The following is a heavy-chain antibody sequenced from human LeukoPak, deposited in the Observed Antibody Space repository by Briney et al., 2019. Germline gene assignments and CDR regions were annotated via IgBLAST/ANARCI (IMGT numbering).Heavy chain of an antibody. CDR1: GFTFDDYA. V-gene: IGHV3-43D*04. CDR2: ISWDGGST. J-gene: IGHJ4*02. D-gene: IGHD3-3*01. CDR3: AKDITIFGVVPCFDY. Sequence: AGGSLRLSCAASGFTFDDYAMHWVRQAPGKSLEWVSLISWDGGSTYYADSVKGRFTISRDNSKNSLYLQMNSLRAEDTALYYCAKDITIFGVVPCFDYWGQGTLVTVSS.